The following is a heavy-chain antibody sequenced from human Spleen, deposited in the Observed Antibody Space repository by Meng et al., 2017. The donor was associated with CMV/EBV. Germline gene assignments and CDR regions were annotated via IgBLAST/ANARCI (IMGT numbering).Heavy chain of an antibody. CDR1: RFKFGDYA. V-gene: IGHV3-49*04. D-gene: IGHD3-9*01. CDR2: IRSNAYGGTT. CDR3: TRDWLLMDAFDV. Sequence: GGSLRLSCTASRFKFGDYAMNWVRQAPGKGLEWVGFIRSNAYGGTTEYAASVKGRFTISRDDSKSIAYLQMNSLKSEDTAMYYFTRDWLLMDAFDVWGQGTMVTVSS. J-gene: IGHJ3*01.